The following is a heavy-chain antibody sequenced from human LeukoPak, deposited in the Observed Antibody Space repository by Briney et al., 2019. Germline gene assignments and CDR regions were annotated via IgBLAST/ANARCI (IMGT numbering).Heavy chain of an antibody. CDR3: ARDPRRRGQWLVQRVGIFDY. Sequence: KPSETLSLTCTVSGGSISSSSYYWGWIRQPPGKGLEWIGSIYYSGSTYYNPSLKSRVTISVDTSKNQFSLKLSSVTAADTAVYYCARDPRRRGQWLVQRVGIFDYWGQGTLVTVSP. CDR1: GGSISSSSYY. D-gene: IGHD6-19*01. J-gene: IGHJ4*02. CDR2: IYYSGST. V-gene: IGHV4-39*07.